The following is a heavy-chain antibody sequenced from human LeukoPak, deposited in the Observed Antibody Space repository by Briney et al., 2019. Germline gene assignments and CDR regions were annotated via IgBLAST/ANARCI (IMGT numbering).Heavy chain of an antibody. Sequence: GGSLRLSCAASGFTFSDYLMTWVRQVPGKGREWGANINRGGNEVHYVDSVNGRFTISRDNAKTSLYLQLDRLRVEDTAAYYYARVGAWEPQRVFDSWGQGTLVTVSS. CDR2: INRGGNEV. D-gene: IGHD1-26*01. CDR3: ARVGAWEPQRVFDS. J-gene: IGHJ4*02. V-gene: IGHV3-7*01. CDR1: GFTFSDYL.